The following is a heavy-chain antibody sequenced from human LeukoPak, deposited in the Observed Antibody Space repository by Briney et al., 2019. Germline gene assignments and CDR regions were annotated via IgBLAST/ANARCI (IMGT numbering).Heavy chain of an antibody. J-gene: IGHJ3*02. D-gene: IGHD6-19*01. V-gene: IGHV1-2*02. CDR1: GYTFTGYY. CDR2: INPNSGVT. CDR3: ARDRALAGTNVDAFDI. Sequence: ASVKVSCTASGYTFTGYYIHWVRQAPGQGPEWMGWINPNSGVTNYAQTFQGRVTMTRDTSISTAYMELRRLRSDDTDVYYCARDRALAGTNVDAFDIWGQGTMVTVSS.